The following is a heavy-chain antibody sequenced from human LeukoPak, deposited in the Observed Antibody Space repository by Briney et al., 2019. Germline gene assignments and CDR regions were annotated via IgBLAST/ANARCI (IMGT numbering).Heavy chain of an antibody. Sequence: ASVKVSCKASGYTFTGYYMHWVRQAPGQGLEWMGWINPNSGGTNYAQKLQGRVTMTRDTSISTAYMELSRLRSDDTAVYYCARVGGKYGDLNFDYWGQGTLVTVSS. CDR3: ARVGGKYGDLNFDY. CDR2: INPNSGGT. V-gene: IGHV1-2*02. J-gene: IGHJ4*02. D-gene: IGHD4-17*01. CDR1: GYTFTGYY.